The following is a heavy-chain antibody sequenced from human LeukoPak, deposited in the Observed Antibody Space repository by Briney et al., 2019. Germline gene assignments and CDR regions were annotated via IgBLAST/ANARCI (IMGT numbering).Heavy chain of an antibody. CDR3: AGDLSRAGDNWFDP. J-gene: IGHJ5*02. CDR2: IYSGGST. Sequence: PGGSLRLSCAASGFTVSSNYMSWVRQAPGKGLEWVSVIYSGGSTYYADSVKGRFTISRDNSKNTLYLQMNSLRAEDTAVYYCAGDLSRAGDNWFDPWGQGTPVTVSS. CDR1: GFTVSSNY. D-gene: IGHD6-13*01. V-gene: IGHV3-66*01.